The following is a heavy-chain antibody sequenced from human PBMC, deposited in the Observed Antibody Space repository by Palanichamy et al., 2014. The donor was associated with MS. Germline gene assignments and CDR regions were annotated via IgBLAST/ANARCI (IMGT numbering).Heavy chain of an antibody. CDR3: ARESLNGLDV. J-gene: IGHJ6*02. D-gene: IGHD2-8*01. Sequence: EVQLVESGGGLVQPGGSLKLSCEASGFPFSNYEMTWVRQAPGKGLEWVSYITSLGSTIYYADSVMGRFTISRGNARRSLYLQMNSLRVDDTAVYYCARESLNGLDVWGQGTMVAVSS. CDR2: ITSLGSTI. V-gene: IGHV3-48*03. CDR1: GFPFSNYE.